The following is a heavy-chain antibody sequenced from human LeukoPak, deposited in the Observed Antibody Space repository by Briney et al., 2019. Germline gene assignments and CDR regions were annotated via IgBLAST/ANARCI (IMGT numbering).Heavy chain of an antibody. CDR2: ISWDGGST. CDR3: ATTGTTSGY. D-gene: IGHD1-1*01. Sequence: GGSLRLSCAASGFTFDDYTMHWVRQPPGKGLEWVSLISWDGGSTYYADSVKGRFTISRDNSKNSLYLQMNSLRTEDTALYYCATTGTTSGYWGQGTLVTVSS. J-gene: IGHJ4*02. CDR1: GFTFDDYT. V-gene: IGHV3-43*01.